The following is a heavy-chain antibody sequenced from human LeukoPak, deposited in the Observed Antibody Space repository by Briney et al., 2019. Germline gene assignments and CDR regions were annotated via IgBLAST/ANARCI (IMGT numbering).Heavy chain of an antibody. Sequence: PSETLSLTCTVSGGSISSSSYYWGWIRQPPGKGLEWIGSIYYSGSTYYNPSLKSRVTISVDTSKNQFSLKLSSVTAADTAVYYCARGRLDITDAFDIWGQGTMVTVSS. CDR2: IYYSGST. D-gene: IGHD2-2*03. CDR3: ARGRLDITDAFDI. CDR1: GGSISSSSYY. J-gene: IGHJ3*02. V-gene: IGHV4-39*07.